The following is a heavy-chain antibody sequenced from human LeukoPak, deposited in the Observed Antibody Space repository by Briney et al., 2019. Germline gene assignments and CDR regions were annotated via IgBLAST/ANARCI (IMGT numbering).Heavy chain of an antibody. CDR2: ISGSGAST. D-gene: IGHD1-26*01. J-gene: IGHJ4*02. CDR1: GFTFSTNA. V-gene: IGHV3-23*01. Sequence: GGSLRLSCLTSGFTFSTNAMSWVRQAPGKGLEWISGISGSGASTYYADSVTGRFTISRDNSRNTLYRQMHSLRGDDTAVYYCAKDVGKWESLHFFDYWRQGTLVTVSS. CDR3: AKDVGKWESLHFFDY.